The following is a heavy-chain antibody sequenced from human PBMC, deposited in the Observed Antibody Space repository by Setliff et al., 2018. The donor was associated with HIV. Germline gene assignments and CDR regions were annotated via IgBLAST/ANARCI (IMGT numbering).Heavy chain of an antibody. Sequence: SETLSLTCTVSGGSITSTTYYWGWIRQPPGKGLEWIGSIYYSGSTYYNPSLKSRVTVSVDTSKKQFSLKLSSVTAADTAFYYCARDYFGSLDYWGQGTLVTVSS. J-gene: IGHJ4*02. CDR2: IYYSGST. CDR1: GGSITSTTYY. V-gene: IGHV4-39*02. D-gene: IGHD3-10*01. CDR3: ARDYFGSLDY.